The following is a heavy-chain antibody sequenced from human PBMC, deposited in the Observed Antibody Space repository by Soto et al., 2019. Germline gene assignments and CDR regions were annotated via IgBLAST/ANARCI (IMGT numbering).Heavy chain of an antibody. Sequence: QVQLQESGPGLVKPSGTLSLTCAVSGGSISSSNWWSWVRQPPGKGLEWIGEIYHSGSTTYNPSLKSRVTISVDKSNTQFSLTLSSVTAAGTAVYYCARVSGSYYYGMDVWGQGTTVTVSS. CDR1: GGSISSSNW. CDR3: ARVSGSYYYGMDV. CDR2: IYHSGST. V-gene: IGHV4-4*02. J-gene: IGHJ6*02. D-gene: IGHD3-10*01.